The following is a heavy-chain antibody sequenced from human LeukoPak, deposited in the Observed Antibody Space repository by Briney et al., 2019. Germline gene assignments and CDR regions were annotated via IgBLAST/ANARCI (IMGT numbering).Heavy chain of an antibody. D-gene: IGHD3-10*01. CDR1: GXTFSSYA. J-gene: IGHJ4*02. CDR2: ISGSGGST. Sequence: GGSLRLSCAASGXTFSSYAMSWVRQAPGKGLEWVSAISGSGGSTYYADSVKGRFTISRDNSKNTLYLQMNSLSVEDTAVYYCARVGYYASGPFSYFDYWGQGTLVTVSS. V-gene: IGHV3-23*01. CDR3: ARVGYYASGPFSYFDY.